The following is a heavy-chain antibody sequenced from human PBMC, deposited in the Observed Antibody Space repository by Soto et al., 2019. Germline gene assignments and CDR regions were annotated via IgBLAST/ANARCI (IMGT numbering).Heavy chain of an antibody. CDR3: ARSSLTYFEF. Sequence: PGGSLRLSCTASGFTFSDYYMSWIRQAPGKGLEWLAYISGSGSTTYYTDSVKGRFAISRDNARTSLYLQINSLRVEDSAVYYCARSSLTYFEFWGQGPLFTVSS. V-gene: IGHV3-11*01. CDR1: GFTFSDYY. J-gene: IGHJ4*02. CDR2: ISGSGSTT.